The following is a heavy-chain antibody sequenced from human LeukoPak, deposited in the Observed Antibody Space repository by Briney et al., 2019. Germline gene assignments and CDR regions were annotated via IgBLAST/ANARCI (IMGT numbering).Heavy chain of an antibody. Sequence: SQTLSLTCAISGDSVSSNSAAWNWTRQSPSRGLEWLGRTYYRSKWYNEYAASVKSRITINTDTSKNQFFLQLNSVTPEDTAVYYCASQHFAYWGQGALVTVSS. CDR3: ASQHFAY. CDR1: GDSVSSNSAA. J-gene: IGHJ4*02. CDR2: TYYRSKWYN. V-gene: IGHV6-1*01.